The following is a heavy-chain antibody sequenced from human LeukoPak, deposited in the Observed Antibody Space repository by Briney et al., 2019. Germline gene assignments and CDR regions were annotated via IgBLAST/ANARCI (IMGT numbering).Heavy chain of an antibody. CDR1: GFTFSSYW. CDR3: ARVKPYYYDSSGYYYYYYGMDV. Sequence: PGGSLRLSCAASGFTFSSYWMSWVRQAPGKGLEWVANIKQDGSEKYYVDSVKGRFTISRDNAKNSLYLQMNSLRAEDTAVYYCARVKPYYYDSSGYYYYYYGMDVWGQGTTVTVSS. CDR2: IKQDGSEK. J-gene: IGHJ6*02. D-gene: IGHD3-22*01. V-gene: IGHV3-7*01.